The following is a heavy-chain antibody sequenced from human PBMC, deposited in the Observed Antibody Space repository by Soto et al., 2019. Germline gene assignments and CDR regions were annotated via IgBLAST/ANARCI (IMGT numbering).Heavy chain of an antibody. CDR3: AREEGAAARGGFAY. J-gene: IGHJ4*02. CDR1: GGSFSGYY. CDR2: ITHSGST. D-gene: IGHD6-13*01. V-gene: IGHV4-34*01. Sequence: QVQLQQWGAGLLKPSETLSLTCAVYGGSFSGYYWSWIRQPPGKGLEWSGEITHSGSTTYHPSLKSRFTISVHTSKNQFSLKLSSVPAADTAVYYWAREEGAAARGGFAYWGQGTLVTVSS.